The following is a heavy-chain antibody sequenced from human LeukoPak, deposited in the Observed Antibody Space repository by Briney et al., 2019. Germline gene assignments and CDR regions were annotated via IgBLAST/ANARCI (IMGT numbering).Heavy chain of an antibody. CDR2: ISAYNGNT. CDR1: GYTFTGYY. Sequence: ASVKVSCKASGYTFTGYYMHWVRQAPGQGLEWMGRISAYNGNTNYAQKLQGRVTMTTDTSTSTAYMELRSLRSDDTAVYYCARDLRALGYYYYYYMDVWGKGTTVTVSS. CDR3: ARDLRALGYYYYYYMDV. J-gene: IGHJ6*03. V-gene: IGHV1-18*04.